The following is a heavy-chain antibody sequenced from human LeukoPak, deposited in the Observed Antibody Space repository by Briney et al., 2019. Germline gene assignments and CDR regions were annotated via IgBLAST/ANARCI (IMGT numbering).Heavy chain of an antibody. CDR3: ARSVPSLDYLFDS. D-gene: IGHD4-11*01. V-gene: IGHV4-59*08. J-gene: IGHJ5*01. CDR2: IYHSGST. Sequence: SETLSLTCTVSGDSISSYYWSWIRQPPGKGLEWIGEIYHSGSTNYIPSLKSRVTISVDKSKNQFSLRLSSVTAADTAVYYCARSVPSLDYLFDSWGHGTLVTVSS. CDR1: GDSISSYY.